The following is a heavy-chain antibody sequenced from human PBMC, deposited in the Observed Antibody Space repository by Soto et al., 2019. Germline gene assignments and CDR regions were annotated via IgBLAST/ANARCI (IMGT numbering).Heavy chain of an antibody. D-gene: IGHD2-21*01. CDR1: GFTFSTYW. CDR2: INADGRTT. V-gene: IGHV3-74*01. J-gene: IGHJ4*02. Sequence: EVQLVESGGGLFQPGGSLRLSCEASGFTFSTYWMHWVRQAPGQGLVWLSSINADGRTTNYADSVRGRFTISRDNAKNTLFLQVNSLRAEDTAVYYCATAGQFRFDNWGQGALVTVSS. CDR3: ATAGQFRFDN.